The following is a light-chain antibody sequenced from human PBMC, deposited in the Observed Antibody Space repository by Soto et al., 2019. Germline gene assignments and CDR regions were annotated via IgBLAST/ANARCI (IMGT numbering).Light chain of an antibody. CDR3: QQYNSYPIT. J-gene: IGKJ4*01. CDR1: QGISKS. V-gene: IGKV1-16*01. Sequence: DIQMTQSPSSLSASEGDRVTITCRASQGISKSLAWLQQKPGKAPESLIYAASSLQSGVPSRFSGTGSGTDFTLTISSLQPEDFATYYCQQYNSYPITLGGGTKVEIK. CDR2: AAS.